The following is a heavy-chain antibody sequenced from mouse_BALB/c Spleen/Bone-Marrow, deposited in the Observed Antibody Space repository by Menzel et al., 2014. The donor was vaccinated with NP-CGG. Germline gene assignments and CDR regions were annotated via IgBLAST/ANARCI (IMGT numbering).Heavy chain of an antibody. CDR1: GYTFTNSW. CDR2: IHPNSGNT. J-gene: IGHJ2*01. CDR3: ARHHRFAYYFDY. Sequence: QVHVKQSGSVLVRPGASVKLSRKASGYTFTNSWIHWAKQRPGQGLEWIGEIHPNSGNTNYNEKFEGKATLTVDTSSSTAYVDLSSLTSEDSAVYYCARHHRFAYYFDYWGQGTTLTVSS. V-gene: IGHV1S130*01.